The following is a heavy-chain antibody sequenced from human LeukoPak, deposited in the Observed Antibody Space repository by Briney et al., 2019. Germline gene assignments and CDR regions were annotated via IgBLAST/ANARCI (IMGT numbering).Heavy chain of an antibody. CDR3: ARDHSRRVVVAATPDY. V-gene: IGHV1-18*01. Sequence: GASVKVSCKASGYTFTSYGISWVRQAPGQGLEWMGWISAYNGNTSYAQKLQGRVTMTTDTSTSTAYMELRSLRSDDTAVYYCARDHSRRVVVAATPDYWGQGTLVTVSS. CDR2: ISAYNGNT. CDR1: GYTFTSYG. J-gene: IGHJ4*02. D-gene: IGHD2-15*01.